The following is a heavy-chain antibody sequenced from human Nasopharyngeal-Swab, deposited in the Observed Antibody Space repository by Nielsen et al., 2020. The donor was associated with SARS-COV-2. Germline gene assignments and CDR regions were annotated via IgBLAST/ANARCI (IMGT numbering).Heavy chain of an antibody. J-gene: IGHJ5*02. D-gene: IGHD6-19*01. CDR1: GFTFSSYG. V-gene: IGHV3-30*03. Sequence: GESLKISCAASGFTFSSYGMHWVRQAPGKGLEWVAVISSDGANEFYADSVKGRFTISRDNSKNTLYLQMNSLRVEDTAVYYCARDAGLAVTGALVIYNWFDPWGQGTLVTVSS. CDR3: ARDAGLAVTGALVIYNWFDP. CDR2: ISSDGANE.